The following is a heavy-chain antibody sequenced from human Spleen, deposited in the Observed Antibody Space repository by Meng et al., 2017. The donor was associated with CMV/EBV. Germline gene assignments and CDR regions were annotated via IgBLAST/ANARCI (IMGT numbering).Heavy chain of an antibody. Sequence: GGSLRLSCAASGFTFDDYGMSWVRQAPGKGLEWVSGINWNGGSTGYADSVKGRFTISRDNAKNSLYLQMNSLRAEDTALYYCARDRSGSFLALYYYGMDVWGQGTTVTVS. J-gene: IGHJ6*02. CDR3: ARDRSGSFLALYYYGMDV. CDR2: INWNGGST. D-gene: IGHD1-26*01. CDR1: GFTFDDYG. V-gene: IGHV3-20*04.